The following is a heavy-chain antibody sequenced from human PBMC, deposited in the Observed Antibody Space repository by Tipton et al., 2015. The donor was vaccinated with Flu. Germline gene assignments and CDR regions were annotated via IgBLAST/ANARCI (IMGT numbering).Heavy chain of an antibody. V-gene: IGHV3-7*01. J-gene: IGHJ4*02. D-gene: IGHD2-2*03. CDR1: GFTFSSYW. Sequence: SLRLSCAASGFTFSSYWMTWVRQAPGKGLQWVANINQDGSEKYYVDSVKGRFTISRDDAKKSLYLQMNSLRAEDTAVYYCAGFAVDHWGQGTLVTVSS. CDR2: INQDGSEK. CDR3: AGFAVDH.